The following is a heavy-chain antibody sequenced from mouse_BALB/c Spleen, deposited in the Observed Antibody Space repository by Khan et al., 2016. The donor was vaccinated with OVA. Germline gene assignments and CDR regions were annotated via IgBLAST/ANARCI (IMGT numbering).Heavy chain of an antibody. J-gene: IGHJ1*01. CDR3: ARISSYWYSDV. V-gene: IGHV9-1*02. Sequence: QIQLVQSGPELKKPGETVKISCKASGYTFTNYGMNWVKQAPGKGLKWMGWINTHTGEPTYADDFKGRFVFSLETSASTAYLQISNLKNEDMTTYFWARISSYWYSDVWGAGTTVTVSS. CDR2: INTHTGEP. D-gene: IGHD6-2*01. CDR1: GYTFTNYG.